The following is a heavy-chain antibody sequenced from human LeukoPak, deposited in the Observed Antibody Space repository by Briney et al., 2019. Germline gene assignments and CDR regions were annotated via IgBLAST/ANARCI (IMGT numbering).Heavy chain of an antibody. V-gene: IGHV3-23*01. CDR3: AKGTYYHTSGTSSTETFGEN. J-gene: IGHJ4*02. CDR2: ISGGGSRT. Sequence: PGGSLRLSCAASGFTFSSYAMSWVRQAPGKGLEWVSVISGGGSRTYYAASVKGRLTISRDNSENTLYLQMNSLRAEDTALYYCAKGTYYHTSGTSSTETFGENWGQGTLVTVSS. CDR1: GFTFSSYA. D-gene: IGHD3-10*01.